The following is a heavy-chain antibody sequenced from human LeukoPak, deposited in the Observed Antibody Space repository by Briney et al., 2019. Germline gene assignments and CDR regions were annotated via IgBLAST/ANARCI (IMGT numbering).Heavy chain of an antibody. J-gene: IGHJ4*02. CDR2: INPSGGST. CDR1: GYTFTSYY. CDR3: ARATLSDYYFNY. Sequence: ASVKVSCKASGYTFTSYYMHWVRQAPGQGLEWMGIINPSGGSTSYAQKFQGRVTMTRDTSTNTVHMELSSLRSEDTAVYFCARATLSDYYFNYWGQGTLVTVSS. V-gene: IGHV1-46*01.